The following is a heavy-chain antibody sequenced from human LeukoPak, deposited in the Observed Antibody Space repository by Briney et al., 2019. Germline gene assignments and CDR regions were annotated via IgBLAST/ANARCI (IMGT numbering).Heavy chain of an antibody. Sequence: SETLPLTCAVSGGSISSSNWWSWVRQPPGKGLEWIGEIYHSGSTNYNPSLKSRVTISVDKPKNQFSLKLSSVTAADTAVYYCARTYKGGSWEWGQGTLVTVSS. D-gene: IGHD6-13*01. J-gene: IGHJ4*02. CDR2: IYHSGST. CDR3: ARTYKGGSWE. V-gene: IGHV4-4*02. CDR1: GGSISSSNW.